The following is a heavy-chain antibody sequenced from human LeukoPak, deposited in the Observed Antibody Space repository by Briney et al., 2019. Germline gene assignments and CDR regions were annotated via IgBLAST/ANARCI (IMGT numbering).Heavy chain of an antibody. CDR3: ARDLGGLYYDSSGTDY. V-gene: IGHV4-4*07. CDR2: IYGSGST. Sequence: KASETLSLTCTVSGGSISSCYCTWIRQPPGEGLEWIGRIYGSGSTNYNPSLWGRVTMSVDTSKNQVSLNLRSVTAADTAVYYCARDLGGLYYDSSGTDYWGQGTLVTVSS. CDR1: GGSISSCY. J-gene: IGHJ4*02. D-gene: IGHD3-22*01.